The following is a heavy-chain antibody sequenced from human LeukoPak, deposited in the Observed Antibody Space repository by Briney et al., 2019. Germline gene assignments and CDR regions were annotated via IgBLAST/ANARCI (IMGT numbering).Heavy chain of an antibody. J-gene: IGHJ3*02. Sequence: ASVKVSCKASGYTFTGYYMHWVRQAPGQGLEWMGRINPNSGGTDYAQKFQGRVTMTRDTSISTAYMELSRLRSDDTAVYYCAREVSWDTAMATGAFDIWGQGTMVTVSS. CDR3: AREVSWDTAMATGAFDI. V-gene: IGHV1-2*06. CDR1: GYTFTGYY. D-gene: IGHD5-18*01. CDR2: INPNSGGT.